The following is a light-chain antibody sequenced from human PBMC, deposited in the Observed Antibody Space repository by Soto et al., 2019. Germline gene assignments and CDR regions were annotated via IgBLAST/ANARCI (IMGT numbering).Light chain of an antibody. Sequence: QSALTQPASVSGSPGQSVTISCTGTSRDIGAYDYVSWYQQHPGGVPKLLIYEVSNRPSGVSNRFSGSKSGNTASLTISGLQAEDEADYYCSSYTSSSTRVFGGGTKLTVL. V-gene: IGLV2-14*01. CDR1: SRDIGAYDY. J-gene: IGLJ3*02. CDR2: EVS. CDR3: SSYTSSSTRV.